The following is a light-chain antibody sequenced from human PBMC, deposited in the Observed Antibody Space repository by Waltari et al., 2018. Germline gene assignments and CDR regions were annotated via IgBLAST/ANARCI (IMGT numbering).Light chain of an antibody. CDR1: SRAAVAYNS. V-gene: IGLV2-14*03. Sequence: QSALTQPASLSASPGQSITISCPGTSRAAVAYNSPPWYQQHPGKAPKVVIFDVSYRPSGVSNRFSGSKSGNTASLTISGLQAEDEADYYCTSYTSSHSLVFGTGTRVTV. CDR2: DVS. CDR3: TSYTSSHSLV. J-gene: IGLJ1*01.